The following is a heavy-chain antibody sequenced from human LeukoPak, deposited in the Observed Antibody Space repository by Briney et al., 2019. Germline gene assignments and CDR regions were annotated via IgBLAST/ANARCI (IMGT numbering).Heavy chain of an antibody. D-gene: IGHD2-15*01. V-gene: IGHV3-7*03. J-gene: IGHJ4*02. CDR1: GLNFGGHW. Sequence: GGSLRLSCVASGLNFGGHWMNWVRQAPGKGLEWVANIKQDGSEKFYVDSVRGRFTISRDNAKNSLYLQMDSLSAEDTALYYCAGGGGYLIEKWGQGTPVTVSS. CDR2: IKQDGSEK. CDR3: AGGGGYLIEK.